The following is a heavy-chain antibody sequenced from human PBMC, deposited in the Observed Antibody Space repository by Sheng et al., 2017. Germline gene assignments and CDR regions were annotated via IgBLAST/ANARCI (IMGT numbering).Heavy chain of an antibody. CDR1: GFTFTSYP. Sequence: EVQLLESGGGLVQPGGSLRLSCAASGFTFTSYPMSWVRQAPGKGLEWASTISGSGGRTYYADSVKGRFTISRDNSKNTLYLQMNSLRADDTAVYYCAKSYSNTWYYFDYWGQGTLVTVPS. CDR2: ISGSGGRT. D-gene: IGHD6-13*01. CDR3: AKSYSNTWYYFDY. V-gene: IGHV3-23*01. J-gene: IGHJ4*02.